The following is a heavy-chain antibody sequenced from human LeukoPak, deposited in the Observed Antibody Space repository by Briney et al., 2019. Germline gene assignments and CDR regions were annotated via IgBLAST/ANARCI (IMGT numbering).Heavy chain of an antibody. Sequence: SETLSLTCTGSGGSISSYYWSWIRQPAGKGLEWIGRIYTSGSTNYNPSLKSRVTMSVDTSKNQFSLKLSSVTAADTAVYYCARDHQSSGWSYWYFDLWGRGTLVTVSS. CDR1: GGSISSYY. CDR3: ARDHQSSGWSYWYFDL. D-gene: IGHD6-19*01. CDR2: IYTSGST. V-gene: IGHV4-4*07. J-gene: IGHJ2*01.